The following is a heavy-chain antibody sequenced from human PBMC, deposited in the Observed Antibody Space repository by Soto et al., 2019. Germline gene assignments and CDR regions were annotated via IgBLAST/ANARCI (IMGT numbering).Heavy chain of an antibody. V-gene: IGHV4-4*02. CDR3: ARAGGDSSSWETRGTYFDY. D-gene: IGHD6-13*01. Sequence: SETLSLTCAVSSGSISSSNWWSWVRQPPGKGLEWIGEIYHSGSTNYNPSLKSRVTISVDKSKNQFSLKLSSVTAADTAVYYCARAGGDSSSWETRGTYFDYWGKGTLVPVAS. CDR2: IYHSGST. J-gene: IGHJ4*02. CDR1: SGSISSSNW.